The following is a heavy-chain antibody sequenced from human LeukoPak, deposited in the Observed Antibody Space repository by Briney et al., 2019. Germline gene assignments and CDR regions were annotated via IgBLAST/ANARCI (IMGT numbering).Heavy chain of an antibody. Sequence: GGSLRLSCAASGFTVSSNYMSWVRQAPGKGLEWVSIIYSGGNTYYADSVKGRFTISRHNSENTLYLQMNSLRAEDTALYYCARGLIEMATIYFDYWGQGTLVTVSS. J-gene: IGHJ4*02. CDR2: IYSGGNT. CDR3: ARGLIEMATIYFDY. D-gene: IGHD5-24*01. CDR1: GFTVSSNY. V-gene: IGHV3-53*04.